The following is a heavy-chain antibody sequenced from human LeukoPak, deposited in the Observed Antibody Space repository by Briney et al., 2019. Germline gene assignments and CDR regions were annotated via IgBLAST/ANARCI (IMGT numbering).Heavy chain of an antibody. J-gene: IGHJ4*02. CDR1: GGSISSSSYY. Sequence: SETLSLTCTVSGGSISSSSYYWGWIRQPPGKGLEWIGGIYYSGSTYYNPSLKSRVIISVDTSKNQFSLKLSSVTAADTAVYYCVRVVVYASFFDYWGQGTLVTVSS. V-gene: IGHV4-39*07. CDR2: IYYSGST. CDR3: VRVVVYASFFDY. D-gene: IGHD2-8*02.